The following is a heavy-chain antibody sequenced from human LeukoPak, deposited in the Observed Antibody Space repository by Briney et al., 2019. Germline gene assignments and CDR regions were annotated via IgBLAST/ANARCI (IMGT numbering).Heavy chain of an antibody. J-gene: IGHJ6*02. CDR3: SCYEDYYYGMDV. CDR1: GGSISSSSYY. D-gene: IGHD2-2*01. V-gene: IGHV4-39*01. CDR2: IYYSGST. Sequence: SETLSLTCTVSGGSISSSSYYWGWIRQPPGTGLEWIGCIYYSGSTYYNPSLKSRVTISVDTSKNQFSLKLSSVTAADTAVYYCSCYEDYYYGMDVWGQGTTVTVSS.